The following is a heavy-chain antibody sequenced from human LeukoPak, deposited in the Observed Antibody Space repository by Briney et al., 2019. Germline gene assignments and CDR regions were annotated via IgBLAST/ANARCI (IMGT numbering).Heavy chain of an antibody. CDR3: SRTGYFDI. V-gene: IGHV3-21*01. D-gene: IGHD2-15*01. CDR1: GFTFSSYS. J-gene: IGHJ3*02. CDR2: ISSSCNYI. Sequence: GGSLRLSCAASGFTFSSYSMNWVRQAPGKGLEWVSSISSSCNYISYADSVKGRFTISRDNAKNSLSLQMNSLRAEDTAVFYCSRTGYFDIWDQGTMVTVSS.